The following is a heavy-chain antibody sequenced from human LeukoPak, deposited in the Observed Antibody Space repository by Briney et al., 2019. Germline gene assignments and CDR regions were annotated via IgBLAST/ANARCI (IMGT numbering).Heavy chain of an antibody. CDR3: ARDTNQYSRFDY. CDR1: GGTFSSYA. CDR2: IIPILGIA. J-gene: IGHJ4*02. D-gene: IGHD6-6*01. Sequence: SVKVSCKASGGTFSSYAISWVRQAPGQGLEWMGRIIPILGIANYAQKFQGRVTITADKSTSTAYMELSSLRSEDTAVYYCARDTNQYSRFDYWGQGTLVTVSS. V-gene: IGHV1-69*04.